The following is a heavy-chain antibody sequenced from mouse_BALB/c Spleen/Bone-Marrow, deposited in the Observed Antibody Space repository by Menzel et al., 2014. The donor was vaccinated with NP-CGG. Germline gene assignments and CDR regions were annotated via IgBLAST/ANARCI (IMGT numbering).Heavy chain of an antibody. CDR1: GYSNTSGYY. CDR2: ISYDGSN. J-gene: IGHJ2*01. V-gene: IGHV3-6*02. CDR3: ARDNLDY. Sequence: EVQLQESGPGLVKPSQSLSLTCSVTGYSNTSGYYWNWIRQFPGNKLEWMGYISYDGSNNYNPSLKNRISITRDTSKNQFFLKLNSVTTEDTATYYCARDNLDYWGQGTTLTVSS.